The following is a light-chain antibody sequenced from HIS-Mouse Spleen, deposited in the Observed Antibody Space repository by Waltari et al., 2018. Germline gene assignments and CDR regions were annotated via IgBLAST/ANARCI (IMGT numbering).Light chain of an antibody. CDR3: CSYAGSSTFGV. J-gene: IGLJ3*02. Sequence: QSALTQPASVSGSPGQSITISCPGTSRDVGSYNLFSWYQQHPGKAPKLMIYEGSKRPSGVSNRFSGSKSGNTASLTISGLQAEDEADYYCCSYAGSSTFGVFGGGTKLTVL. CDR1: SRDVGSYNL. CDR2: EGS. V-gene: IGLV2-23*03.